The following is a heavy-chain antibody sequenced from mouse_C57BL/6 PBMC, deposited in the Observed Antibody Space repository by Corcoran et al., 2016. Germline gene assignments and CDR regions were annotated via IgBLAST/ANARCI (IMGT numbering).Heavy chain of an antibody. Sequence: QIQLVQSGPELKKPGETVKISCKASGYTFTTYGMSWVKQAPGKGLKWMGWINTYSGVPTYADDFKGRFAFSLETSASTAYLQINNLKNEDTATSFCARGDDYPRDYWGQGTSVTVSS. J-gene: IGHJ4*01. CDR1: GYTFTTYG. CDR2: INTYSGVP. V-gene: IGHV9-3*01. CDR3: ARGDDYPRDY. D-gene: IGHD2-4*01.